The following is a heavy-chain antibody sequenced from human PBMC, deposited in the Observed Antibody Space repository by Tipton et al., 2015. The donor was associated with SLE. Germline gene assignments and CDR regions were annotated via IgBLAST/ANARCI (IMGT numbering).Heavy chain of an antibody. D-gene: IGHD5-12*01. Sequence: TLSLTCTVSGGSISSGDYYWSWIRQPPGKGLEWIGEINHSGSTNYNPYLKSRVTISVDTSKNQFSLKLSSVTAADTAVYYCARETKWLRHFDYWGQGTLVTVSS. CDR2: INHSGST. CDR3: ARETKWLRHFDY. V-gene: IGHV4-30-4*01. J-gene: IGHJ4*02. CDR1: GGSISSGDYY.